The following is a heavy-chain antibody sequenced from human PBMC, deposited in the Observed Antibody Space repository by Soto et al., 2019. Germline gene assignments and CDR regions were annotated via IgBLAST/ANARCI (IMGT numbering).Heavy chain of an antibody. J-gene: IGHJ4*02. Sequence: QVQLVESGGGAVQPGRSLRLSCAASGFTFSSHAMHWVRQAPGKGLECVAIISYDGSNKYYGDSVTGRLTSSRDNSKNTIYLQMNSLRAEDTAVYSCARDQTGITTTGGGRIAYWGQGTLVTVSS. CDR3: ARDQTGITTTGGGRIAY. CDR2: ISYDGSNK. D-gene: IGHD6-13*01. CDR1: GFTFSSHA. V-gene: IGHV3-30-3*01.